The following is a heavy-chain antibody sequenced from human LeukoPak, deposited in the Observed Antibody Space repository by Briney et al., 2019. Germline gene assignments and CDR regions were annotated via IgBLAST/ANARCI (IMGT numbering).Heavy chain of an antibody. D-gene: IGHD6-19*01. CDR1: GFTFSGYA. CDR2: ISGSGANT. CDR3: AKLGRGTALAGNGYFDY. V-gene: IGHV3-23*01. Sequence: GGSLRLSCAASGFTFSGYAMTWVRQAPGKGLEWVSAISGSGANTYSADSVKGRFTISRDNSRHTLYLQINSLSADDAAVYYCAKLGRGTALAGNGYFDYWGQGTLVTVSS. J-gene: IGHJ4*02.